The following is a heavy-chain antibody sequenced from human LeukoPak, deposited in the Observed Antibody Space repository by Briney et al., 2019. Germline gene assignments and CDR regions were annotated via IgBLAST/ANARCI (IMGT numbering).Heavy chain of an antibody. J-gene: IGHJ4*02. Sequence: GASVTVSCKASGYTFTSYYIHWVRQAPGQGLEWTGIINPSGDRTSYAQKFQGRVTMTRDTSTSTVYMELSSLRSEDSAVYYCAREPRPFDYWGEGTLVTVSS. CDR3: AREPRPFDY. CDR1: GYTFTSYY. V-gene: IGHV1-46*01. CDR2: INPSGDRT.